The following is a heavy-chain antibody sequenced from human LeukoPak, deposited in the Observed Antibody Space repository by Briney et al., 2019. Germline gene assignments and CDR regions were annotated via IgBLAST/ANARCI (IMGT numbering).Heavy chain of an antibody. CDR3: ARSYSSGWFYFDD. Sequence: PSETLSLACTVSTASISSAYWSWVRRPPEKGLGWIGYIDYSGSTTYNPSLKSRVTMSGDTSKNQFSLKLTSVTAADTAVFYCARSYSSGWFYFDDWGQGTLVTVSS. D-gene: IGHD6-19*01. CDR2: IDYSGST. J-gene: IGHJ4*02. CDR1: TASISSAY. V-gene: IGHV4-59*08.